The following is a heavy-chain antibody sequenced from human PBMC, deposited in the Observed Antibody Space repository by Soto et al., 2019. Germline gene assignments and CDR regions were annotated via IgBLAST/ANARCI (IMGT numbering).Heavy chain of an antibody. CDR2: ISAHNGNT. CDR1: GYIFTTYV. D-gene: IGHD1-1*01. J-gene: IGHJ4*01. CDR3: ARGRYGDY. V-gene: IGHV1-18*01. Sequence: QVHLVQSGAEVKKPGASVKVSCKGSGYIFTTYVITWVRQAPGQGLEWMGWISAHNGNTNYAQKLQGRVTVTRDTSTSTAYMELRSLRSAATAVYYCARGRYGDYWGSGDLVPVSS.